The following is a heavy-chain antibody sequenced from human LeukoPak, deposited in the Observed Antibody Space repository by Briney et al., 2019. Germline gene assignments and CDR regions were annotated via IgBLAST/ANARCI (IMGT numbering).Heavy chain of an antibody. Sequence: GGSLRLSCAASGFTFSSYAMSWVRQAPGKGLEWVSAISGSGGSTYYADSVKGRFTISRDSSKNTLYLQMNSLRAEDTAVYYCAKFPPAYDILTGCFDYWGQGTLVTVSS. V-gene: IGHV3-23*01. CDR1: GFTFSSYA. J-gene: IGHJ4*02. CDR3: AKFPPAYDILTGCFDY. D-gene: IGHD3-9*01. CDR2: ISGSGGST.